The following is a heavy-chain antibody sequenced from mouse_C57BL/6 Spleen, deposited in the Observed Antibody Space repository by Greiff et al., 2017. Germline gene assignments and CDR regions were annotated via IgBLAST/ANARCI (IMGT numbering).Heavy chain of an antibody. CDR1: GYTFTDYY. CDR2: INPNNGGT. D-gene: IGHD1-1*01. CDR3: ARKDYGSSYNFDD. J-gene: IGHJ2*01. Sequence: EVQLQQSGPELVKPGASVKISCKASGYTFTDYYMNWVKQSHGKSLEWIGDINPNNGGTSYNQKFKGKATLTVDKSSSTAYMELRSLTSEDSAVYYCARKDYGSSYNFDDWGQGTTLTVSS. V-gene: IGHV1-26*01.